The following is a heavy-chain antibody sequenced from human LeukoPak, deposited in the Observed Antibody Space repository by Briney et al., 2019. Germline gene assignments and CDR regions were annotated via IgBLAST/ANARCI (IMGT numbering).Heavy chain of an antibody. D-gene: IGHD5-12*01. Sequence: ASVKVSCKASGYTFTGYYMHWVRQAPGQGLEWMGWINPNSGGTNYAQKFQGRVTMTTDTSTSTAYMELRSLRSDDTAVYYCARGGYSGYDRARADYWGQGTLVTVSS. CDR2: INPNSGGT. CDR3: ARGGYSGYDRARADY. CDR1: GYTFTGYY. V-gene: IGHV1-2*02. J-gene: IGHJ4*02.